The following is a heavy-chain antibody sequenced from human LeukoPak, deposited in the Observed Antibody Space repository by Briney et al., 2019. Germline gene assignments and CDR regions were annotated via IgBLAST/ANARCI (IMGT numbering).Heavy chain of an antibody. CDR3: ALVEMDTQTLDY. D-gene: IGHD5-24*01. J-gene: IGHJ4*02. V-gene: IGHV4-59*01. CDR1: GGSISSYY. Sequence: SETLSLTCTVSGGSISSYYWSWIRQPPGKGLEWIGYIYYSGSTNYNPSLKSRVTISVDTSKNQFSLKLSSVTAADKAVYYCALVEMDTQTLDYWGQGTLVTVSS. CDR2: IYYSGST.